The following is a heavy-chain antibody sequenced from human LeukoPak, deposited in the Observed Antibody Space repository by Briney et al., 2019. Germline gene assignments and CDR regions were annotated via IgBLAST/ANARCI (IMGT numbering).Heavy chain of an antibody. CDR3: ARAGLERRSGSDKLLSGY. J-gene: IGHJ4*02. Sequence: PGGSLRLSCAASGFTVSSNYMSWVRQAPGKGLEWVSVIYSGGSTYYADSVKGRFTISRDNSKNTLYLQMNSLRAEDTAVYYCARAGLERRSGSDKLLSGYWGQGTLVTVSS. D-gene: IGHD1-1*01. V-gene: IGHV3-53*01. CDR2: IYSGGST. CDR1: GFTVSSNY.